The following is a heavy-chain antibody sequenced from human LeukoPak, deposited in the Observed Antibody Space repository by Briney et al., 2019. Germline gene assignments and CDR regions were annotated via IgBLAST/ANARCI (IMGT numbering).Heavy chain of an antibody. CDR2: ISSSGSTI. Sequence: GGSLRLSCSASGFTFSSYGMHWVRQAPGKGLEWVSYISSSGSTIYYADSVKGRFTISRDNAKNSLYLQMNSLRAEDTAVYYCAKVPAAMRGMDYWGQGTLVTVSS. D-gene: IGHD2-2*01. CDR1: GFTFSSYG. CDR3: AKVPAAMRGMDY. V-gene: IGHV3-48*04. J-gene: IGHJ4*02.